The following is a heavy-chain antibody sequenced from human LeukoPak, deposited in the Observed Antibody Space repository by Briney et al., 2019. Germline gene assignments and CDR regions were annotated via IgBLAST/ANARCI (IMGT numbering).Heavy chain of an antibody. CDR1: GYSISSGYY. CDR2: IYHSGST. D-gene: IGHD2-15*01. V-gene: IGHV4-38-2*02. CDR3: ASLGRGGYYYYYMDV. J-gene: IGHJ6*03. Sequence: SETLSLTCTVSGYSISSGYYWGWIRQPPGKGLEWIGSIYHSGSTYYNPSLKSRVTISVDTSKNQFSLKLSSATAADTAVYYYASLGRGGYYYYYMDVWGKGTTVTVSS.